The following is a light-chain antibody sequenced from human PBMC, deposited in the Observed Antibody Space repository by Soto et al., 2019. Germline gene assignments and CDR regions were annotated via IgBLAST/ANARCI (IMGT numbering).Light chain of an antibody. CDR1: NSDVGGYNH. J-gene: IGLJ1*01. CDR3: SSYTSISTLYV. CDR2: EVS. V-gene: IGLV2-14*01. Sequence: QSVLTQPASVSGSPGQSITISCTGTNSDVGGYNHVSWYQQHPGKAPELMIYEVSHRPSGVSNRFSGSKSDNTASLTISALQAEDEADYYCSSYTSISTLYVFGTGTKVTVL.